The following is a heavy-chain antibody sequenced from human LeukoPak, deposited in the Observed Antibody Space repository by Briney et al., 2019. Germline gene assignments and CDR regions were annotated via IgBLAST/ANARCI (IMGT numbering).Heavy chain of an antibody. CDR2: ISAYNGNT. CDR3: ARILPIRPSQAFDI. D-gene: IGHD2-15*01. Sequence: ASVKVSCKASGYTFTSYGISWVRQAPGQGLEWMGWISAYNGNTNYAQKLQGRVTMTTDTSTSTAYMELRSLRSDDTAVYYCARILPIRPSQAFDIWGQGTMVTVSS. CDR1: GYTFTSYG. V-gene: IGHV1-18*01. J-gene: IGHJ3*02.